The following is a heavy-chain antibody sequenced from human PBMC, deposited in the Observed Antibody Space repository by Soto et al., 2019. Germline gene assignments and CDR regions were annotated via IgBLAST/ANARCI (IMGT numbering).Heavy chain of an antibody. Sequence: EVQLVESGGGSVQPGESLRVSCEASGFTFENQWMHWVRQTPGKGLVWVARINGYGTRANYADFAKGRFTISRDNTQNMLYLQLNSLRGEDTGVYHCARGGAAGRGDAIYIWGPGTAVAVSP. J-gene: IGHJ3*02. CDR3: ARGGAAGRGDAIYI. V-gene: IGHV3-74*01. CDR1: GFTFENQW. CDR2: INGYGTRA. D-gene: IGHD3-10*01.